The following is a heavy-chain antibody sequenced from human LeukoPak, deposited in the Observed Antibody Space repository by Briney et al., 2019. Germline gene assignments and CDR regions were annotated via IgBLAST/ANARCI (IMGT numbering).Heavy chain of an antibody. Sequence: ASVKVSCKTSGYSFTTSGISWVRQAPGQGLEWMGWISVYNGNTNYAQNLRGRVTMTTDTSTNTAYMELRSLRSDDTAVYYCARDAGVVVVPAAPVLWGQGTLVTVSS. CDR1: GYSFTTSG. J-gene: IGHJ4*02. V-gene: IGHV1-18*01. CDR3: ARDAGVVVVPAAPVL. CDR2: ISVYNGNT. D-gene: IGHD2-2*01.